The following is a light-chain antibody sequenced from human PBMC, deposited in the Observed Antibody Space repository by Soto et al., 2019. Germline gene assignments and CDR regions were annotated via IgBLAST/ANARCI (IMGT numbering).Light chain of an antibody. CDR1: SSDVGAYNY. CDR3: CYVRRGNSFV. CDR2: DVS. V-gene: IGLV2-14*03. J-gene: IGLJ2*01. Sequence: QSVLTQPASVSGSPGQSITISCTGTSSDVGAYNYVSWYQQHPGKAPKLMIYDVSDRPSGFSHRFSGSKSGNTASLTISGLAAEDGAYYCCCYVRRGNSFVFGGGTKLTVL.